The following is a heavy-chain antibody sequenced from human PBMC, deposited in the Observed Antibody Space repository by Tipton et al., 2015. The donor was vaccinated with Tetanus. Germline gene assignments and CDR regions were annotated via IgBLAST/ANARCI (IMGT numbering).Heavy chain of an antibody. Sequence: QSGPEVKKPGSSVKVSCKASGGTFSSYAISWVRQAPGQGLEWMGGIIPIFGTANYAQKFQGRVTITADESTSTAYMELGSLRSEDTAVYYCARVPYYYERGPFDYWGQGTLVTVSS. CDR3: ARVPYYYERGPFDY. CDR1: GGTFSSYA. J-gene: IGHJ4*02. V-gene: IGHV1-69*01. CDR2: IIPIFGTA. D-gene: IGHD3-10*02.